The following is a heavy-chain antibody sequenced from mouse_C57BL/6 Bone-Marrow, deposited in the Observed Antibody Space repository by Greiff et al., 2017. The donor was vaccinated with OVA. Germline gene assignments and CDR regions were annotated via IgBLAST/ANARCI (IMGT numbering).Heavy chain of an antibody. CDR2: INPSSGYT. D-gene: IGHD1-1*02. V-gene: IGHV1-4*01. CDR3: ARAPYYASSDTY. Sequence: QVQLQQSGAELARPGASVKMSCKASGYTFTSYTMHWVKQRPGQGLEWIGYINPSSGYTKYNQKFKDKATLTADKSSSTAYMQLSSLTSEDSAVYYSARAPYYASSDTYWGQGTPLTVSS. CDR1: GYTFTSYT. J-gene: IGHJ2*01.